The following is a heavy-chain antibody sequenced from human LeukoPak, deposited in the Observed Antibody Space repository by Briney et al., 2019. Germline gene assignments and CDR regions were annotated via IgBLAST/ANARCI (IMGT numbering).Heavy chain of an antibody. CDR1: GFTFSSYS. V-gene: IGHV3-21*01. Sequence: NPGGSLRLSCAASGFTFSSYSMNWVRQAPGKGLEWVSSISSSSSYIYYADSVKGRFTISRDNAKNSLYLQMNSLRAEDTAVYYSVRMYYDILTGYSSWFDPWGQGTLVTVSS. D-gene: IGHD3-9*01. CDR3: VRMYYDILTGYSSWFDP. J-gene: IGHJ5*02. CDR2: ISSSSSYI.